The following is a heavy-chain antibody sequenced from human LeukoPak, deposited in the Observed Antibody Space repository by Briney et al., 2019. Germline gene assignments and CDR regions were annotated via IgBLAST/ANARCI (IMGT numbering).Heavy chain of an antibody. CDR3: VSLGYSSSSVRY. CDR2: ISYDGGNK. V-gene: IGHV3-30*03. D-gene: IGHD6-6*01. Sequence: GGSLRLSCAASGFTFSSYWMRWVRQAPGKGGEGVAIISYDGGNKYYADSVKGRFTISRDNSKNTLYLQMNSLRAEDTAVYFCVSLGYSSSSVRYWGQGTLVTVSS. J-gene: IGHJ4*02. CDR1: GFTFSSYW.